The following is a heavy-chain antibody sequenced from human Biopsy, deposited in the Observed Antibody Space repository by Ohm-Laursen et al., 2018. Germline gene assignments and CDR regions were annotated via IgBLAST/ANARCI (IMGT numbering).Heavy chain of an antibody. V-gene: IGHV4-59*01. CDR3: ARGEAGVYDALDI. CDR1: DVSISTYY. CDR2: IYNSGST. J-gene: IGHJ3*02. Sequence: GTLSLTWTVSDVSISTYYWTWIRQPPGKGLEWIGYIYNSGSTNYNPSLKSRVTISVAVDTSKSQFSLRLSSVTAADTAMYYCARGEAGVYDALDIWGQGTMVIVSS. D-gene: IGHD5/OR15-5a*01.